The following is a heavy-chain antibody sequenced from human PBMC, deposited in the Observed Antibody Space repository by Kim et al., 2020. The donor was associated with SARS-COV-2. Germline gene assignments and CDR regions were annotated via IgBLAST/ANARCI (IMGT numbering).Heavy chain of an antibody. CDR2: DCGTT. Sequence: DCGTTDYAASVKGRLTISRDDSKNTLYLQMNSLKTEDTAVYYCTTDFVSYWGQGTLVTVSS. CDR3: TTDFVSY. V-gene: IGHV3-15*01. J-gene: IGHJ4*02.